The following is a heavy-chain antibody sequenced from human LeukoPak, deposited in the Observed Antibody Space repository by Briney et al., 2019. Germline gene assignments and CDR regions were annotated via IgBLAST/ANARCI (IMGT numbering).Heavy chain of an antibody. CDR1: GGSINNSY. CDR3: ARTVSGDYHGMDV. J-gene: IGHJ6*02. D-gene: IGHD1-26*01. CDR2: TSYSGST. V-gene: IGHV4-59*08. Sequence: PSETLSLTCTVSGGSINNSYWSWVRQPPGKGLEWIGYTSYSGSTNYNPSLKSRVTMSVDTSTDQLSLRLISVTAADTAVYYCARTVSGDYHGMDVWGQGTTVTVSS.